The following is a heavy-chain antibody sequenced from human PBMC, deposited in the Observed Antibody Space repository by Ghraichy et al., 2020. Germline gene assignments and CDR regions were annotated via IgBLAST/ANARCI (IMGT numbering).Heavy chain of an antibody. D-gene: IGHD3-3*01. Sequence: LSLTCAASGFTFSSYGMHWVRQAPGKGLEWVAVIWYDGSNKYYADSVKGRFTISRDNSKNTLYLQMNSLRAEDTAVYYCARDFEDYDFWSGYLGYYYGMDVWGQGTTVTVSS. CDR2: IWYDGSNK. V-gene: IGHV3-33*08. J-gene: IGHJ6*02. CDR3: ARDFEDYDFWSGYLGYYYGMDV. CDR1: GFTFSSYG.